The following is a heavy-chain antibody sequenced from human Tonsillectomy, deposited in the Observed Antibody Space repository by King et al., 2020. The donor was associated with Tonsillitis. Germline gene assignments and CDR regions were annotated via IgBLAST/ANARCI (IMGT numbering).Heavy chain of an antibody. CDR2: ISRYGGST. Sequence: VQLVESGGGLVQPGGSLRLSCSASGFTFSSYAMHWVRQAPGKGLEYVSAISRYGGSTYYADSCKGRFTISRDNSKNTLYLQMSSLGAEETAVYYCVKFGAYGSSGSTTFFDYWGQGTLVTVSS. D-gene: IGHD3-22*01. J-gene: IGHJ4*02. CDR1: GFTFSSYA. CDR3: VKFGAYGSSGSTTFFDY. V-gene: IGHV3-64D*06.